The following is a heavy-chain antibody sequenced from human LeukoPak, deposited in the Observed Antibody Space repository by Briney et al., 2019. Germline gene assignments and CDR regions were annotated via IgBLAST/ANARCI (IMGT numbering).Heavy chain of an antibody. Sequence: PGGSLRLSCAASGFTFSNYWMHWVRQAPGKGLAWVSRINSDGINTSYADSVKGRFTISRDNAKNTLNLQMNSLRAEDTALYYCAKDYSGWWSDFDMWGQGTMVTVSS. CDR2: INSDGINT. J-gene: IGHJ3*02. CDR1: GFTFSNYW. D-gene: IGHD6-19*01. V-gene: IGHV3-74*01. CDR3: AKDYSGWWSDFDM.